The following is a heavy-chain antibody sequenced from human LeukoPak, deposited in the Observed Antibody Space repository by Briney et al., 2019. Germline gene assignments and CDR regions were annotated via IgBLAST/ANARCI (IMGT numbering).Heavy chain of an antibody. D-gene: IGHD3-9*01. Sequence: PSETLSLTCTVSGGSISSYYWSWIRQPPGKGLEWIGYIYYSGSTNYNPSLKSRVTISVDTSKNQFSLKLSSVTAADTAVYYCARNAYYDILTGYYPFDPWAREPWSPSPQ. CDR3: ARNAYYDILTGYYPFDP. V-gene: IGHV4-59*01. CDR2: IYYSGST. J-gene: IGHJ5*02. CDR1: GGSISSYY.